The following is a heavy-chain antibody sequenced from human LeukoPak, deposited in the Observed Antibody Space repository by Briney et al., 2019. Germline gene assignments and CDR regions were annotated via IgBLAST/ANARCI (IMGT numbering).Heavy chain of an antibody. CDR2: IRYDGSNE. Sequence: PGGSLRLSCAASGFTFSSYGMHWVRQAPGKGLEWVAFIRYDGSNEYYADSVKGRFTISRDNSKNTLYLQMNSLRAEDTAVYYCAKDHPGTTFKGRYYYYYYMDVWGKGTTVTISS. CDR1: GFTFSSYG. CDR3: AKDHPGTTFKGRYYYYYYMDV. D-gene: IGHD4-17*01. V-gene: IGHV3-30*02. J-gene: IGHJ6*03.